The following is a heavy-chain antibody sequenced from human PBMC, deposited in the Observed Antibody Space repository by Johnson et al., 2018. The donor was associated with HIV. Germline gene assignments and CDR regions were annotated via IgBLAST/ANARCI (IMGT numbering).Heavy chain of an antibody. Sequence: VQLVESGGGLVQPGGSLRLSCAASGITVSSNYMSWVRQAPGKGLAWVSVIYRGGSTYYADSVKGRFPISRDNSKNTVYLQMNSLRAEDTAVYYCAREEGSGEPPNAFDIWGQGTMVTVSS. CDR2: IYRGGST. J-gene: IGHJ3*02. CDR3: AREEGSGEPPNAFDI. V-gene: IGHV3-66*01. CDR1: GITVSSNY. D-gene: IGHD3-16*01.